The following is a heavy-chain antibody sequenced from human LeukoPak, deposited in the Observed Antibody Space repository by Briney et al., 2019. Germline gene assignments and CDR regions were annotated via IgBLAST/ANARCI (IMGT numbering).Heavy chain of an antibody. CDR1: GGSISSYH. V-gene: IGHV4-59*01. CDR2: IYYSGST. CDR3: ARGRSSMVRGYYYYYMDV. D-gene: IGHD3-10*01. J-gene: IGHJ6*03. Sequence: SETLSLTCTVSGGSISSYHWSWIRQPPGKGLEWIGYIYYSGSTNYNPSLKSRVTISVDTSKNQFSLKLSSVTAADTAVYYCARGRSSMVRGYYYYYMDVWGTGTTVTISS.